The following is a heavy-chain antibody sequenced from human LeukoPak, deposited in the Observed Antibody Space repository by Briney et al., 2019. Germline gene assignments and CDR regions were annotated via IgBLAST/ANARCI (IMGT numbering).Heavy chain of an antibody. Sequence: ASVKVSCKASGYTFTDYYMHWVRQAPGQGFEWMGWINPNDGDTNYAQKFQGRVTMTRDTSISTAHMEVSRLRSDDTAVYYCAIANFLYCSSSTCLFDYWGQGTLVTVSS. D-gene: IGHD2-2*01. J-gene: IGHJ4*02. V-gene: IGHV1-2*02. CDR3: AIANFLYCSSSTCLFDY. CDR2: INPNDGDT. CDR1: GYTFTDYY.